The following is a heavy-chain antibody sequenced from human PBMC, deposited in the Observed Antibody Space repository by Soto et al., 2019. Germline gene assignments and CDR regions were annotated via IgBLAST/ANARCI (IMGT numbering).Heavy chain of an antibody. CDR1: GDSISSASYF. Sequence: SETLSLTCTVSGDSISSASYFWGWIRQPPGKGLEWIGSVYFVGNSYYNPSLKSRVSISVDASKNQFSLKLSSVTAADTAVYYCARYQPFPGGRPLDYWGQGTLVTVSS. CDR2: VYFVGNS. CDR3: ARYQPFPGGRPLDY. J-gene: IGHJ4*02. D-gene: IGHD3-16*01. V-gene: IGHV4-39*01.